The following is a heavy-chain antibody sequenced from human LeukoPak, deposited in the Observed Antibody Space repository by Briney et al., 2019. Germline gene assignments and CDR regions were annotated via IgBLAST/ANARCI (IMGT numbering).Heavy chain of an antibody. CDR2: INPSGGGR. Sequence: ASVKVSCKASGYTFTSYYMHWVRQAPGQGLEWMGIINPSGGGRSYAHTFKGRVTMTRDKSKSTVYMELSSLRSEDTAVYYCAKGDRLVDYWGQGTLVTVSS. D-gene: IGHD2-21*02. J-gene: IGHJ4*02. CDR1: GYTFTSYY. V-gene: IGHV1-46*01. CDR3: AKGDRLVDY.